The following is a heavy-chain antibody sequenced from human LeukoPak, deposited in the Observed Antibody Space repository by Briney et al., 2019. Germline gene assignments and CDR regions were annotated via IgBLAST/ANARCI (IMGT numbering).Heavy chain of an antibody. CDR3: ARARGYYDSSGFYYFDY. D-gene: IGHD3-22*01. Sequence: TSETLSLTCAVSGGSISSGGYSWSWIRQPPGTGLEWIGYIYHSGSTYYNPSLKSRVTISVDRSKNQFSLKLSSVTAADTAVYYCARARGYYDSSGFYYFDYWGQGTLVTVSS. J-gene: IGHJ4*02. V-gene: IGHV4-30-2*01. CDR1: GGSISSGGYS. CDR2: IYHSGST.